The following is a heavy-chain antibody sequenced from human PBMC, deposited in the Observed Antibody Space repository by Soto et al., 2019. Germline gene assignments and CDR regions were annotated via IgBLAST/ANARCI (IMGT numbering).Heavy chain of an antibody. Sequence: QVQLVESGGGVVQPEKSLRLSCAASGFTFSSYAMHWVRQAPGKGLEWVAVISYDGGNKYYADSVKGRFTISRDNSKNTLYLQMNSLRAEDTAVYYCARDGSGSYWRPYGMDVWGQGTTVTVSS. CDR3: ARDGSGSYWRPYGMDV. CDR1: GFTFSSYA. CDR2: ISYDGGNK. V-gene: IGHV3-30-3*01. D-gene: IGHD1-26*01. J-gene: IGHJ6*02.